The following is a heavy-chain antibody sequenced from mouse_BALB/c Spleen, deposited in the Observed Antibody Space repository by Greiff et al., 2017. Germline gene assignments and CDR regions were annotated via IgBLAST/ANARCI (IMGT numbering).Heavy chain of an antibody. V-gene: IGHV3-2*02. Sequence: ESGPGLVKPSQSLSLTCTVTGYSITSDYAWNWIRQFPGNKLEWMGYISYSGSTSYNPSLKSRISITRDTSKNQFFLQLNSVTTEDTATYYCASYDYDRAMDYWGQGTSVTVSS. CDR1: GYSITSDYA. D-gene: IGHD2-4*01. CDR2: ISYSGST. J-gene: IGHJ4*01. CDR3: ASYDYDRAMDY.